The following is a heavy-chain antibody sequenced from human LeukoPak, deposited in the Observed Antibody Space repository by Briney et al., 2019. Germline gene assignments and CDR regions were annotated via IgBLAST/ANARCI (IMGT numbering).Heavy chain of an antibody. J-gene: IGHJ4*02. CDR1: GYTFTDYY. CDR2: VDPEDGET. Sequence: ASVKVSCKASGYTFTDYYMHWVQQAPGKGFEWMGRVDPEDGETIYAEKFQGRVTITADTSTDTAYMELSSLRSEDTAVYYCATGLLVGATSWGQGTLVTVSS. D-gene: IGHD1-26*01. CDR3: ATGLLVGATS. V-gene: IGHV1-69-2*01.